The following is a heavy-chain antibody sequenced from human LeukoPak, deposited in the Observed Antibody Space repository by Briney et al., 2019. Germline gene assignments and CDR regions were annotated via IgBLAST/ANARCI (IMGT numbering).Heavy chain of an antibody. V-gene: IGHV3-74*01. Sequence: GGSLRLSCAASGNYWMHWVRQAPGKGLVWVSHINSDGSWTSYADSVEGRFTISKDNAKITVYLQMNSLRAEDTAVYYCVSFYETYWGRGTLVTVSS. CDR2: INSDGSWT. CDR3: VSFYETY. D-gene: IGHD2/OR15-2a*01. J-gene: IGHJ4*02. CDR1: GNYW.